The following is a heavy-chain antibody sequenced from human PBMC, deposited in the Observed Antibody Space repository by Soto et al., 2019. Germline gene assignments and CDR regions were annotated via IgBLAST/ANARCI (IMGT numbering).Heavy chain of an antibody. CDR3: ARTLGYCSSTSCYAEYFQH. CDR1: GGTFSSYT. J-gene: IGHJ1*01. D-gene: IGHD2-2*01. V-gene: IGHV1-69*02. CDR2: IIPILGIA. Sequence: QVQLVQSGAEVKKPGSSVKVSCKASGGTFSSYTISWVRQAPGQGLEWMGRIIPILGIANYAQKFQGRVKITADKSTSTAYMELSSLRSEDTAVYYCARTLGYCSSTSCYAEYFQHWGQGTLVTVSS.